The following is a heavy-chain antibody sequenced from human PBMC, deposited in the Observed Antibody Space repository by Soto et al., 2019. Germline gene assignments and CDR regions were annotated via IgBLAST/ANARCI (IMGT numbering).Heavy chain of an antibody. V-gene: IGHV1-3*04. CDR3: VRISVVPAAYFDY. CDR2: INTGNGKT. CDR1: GYTFTTYA. D-gene: IGHD2-2*01. Sequence: ASVTVSCTASGYTFTTYAIHWVRQAPGQSLEWMGWINTGNGKTKYSQRFQGRVSLTRDTSASTAYMELSSLGSEDTALYYCVRISVVPAAYFDYWGQGTLVTVSS. J-gene: IGHJ4*02.